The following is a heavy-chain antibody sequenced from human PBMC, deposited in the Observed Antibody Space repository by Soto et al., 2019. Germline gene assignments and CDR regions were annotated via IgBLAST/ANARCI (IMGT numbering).Heavy chain of an antibody. V-gene: IGHV4-34*01. CDR3: ARGQPFSQLVSGYYYYGMDV. CDR1: GGSFSGYY. Sequence: SETLSLTCAVYGGSFSGYYWSWIRQPPGKGLEWIGEINHSGSTNYNPSLKSRVTISVDTSKNQFSLKLSSVTAADTAVYYCARGQPFSQLVSGYYYYGMDVWGQGTTLTVSS. CDR2: INHSGST. J-gene: IGHJ6*02. D-gene: IGHD6-13*01.